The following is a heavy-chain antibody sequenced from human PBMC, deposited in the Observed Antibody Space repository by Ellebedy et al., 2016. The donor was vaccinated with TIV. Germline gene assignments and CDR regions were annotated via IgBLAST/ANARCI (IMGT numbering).Heavy chain of an antibody. CDR2: INAGNGNT. D-gene: IGHD2-8*01. CDR3: ARGVYAMGNFDY. Sequence: AASVKVSCKASGYTFTSYAMHWVRQAPGQRLEWMGWINAGNGNTNYSQTFQGRVTITRDTSASTAYMELSSLRSDDTAVYYCARGVYAMGNFDYWGQGTLVTVSS. CDR1: GYTFTSYA. V-gene: IGHV1-3*01. J-gene: IGHJ4*02.